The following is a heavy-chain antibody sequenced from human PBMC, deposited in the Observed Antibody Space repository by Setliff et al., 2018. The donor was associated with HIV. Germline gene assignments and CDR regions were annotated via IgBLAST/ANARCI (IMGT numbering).Heavy chain of an antibody. D-gene: IGHD3-16*01. J-gene: IGHJ4*02. CDR2: IIPIFGTA. V-gene: IGHV1-69*05. CDR3: AREGFGNTGDLGMAVLDY. CDR1: GGTFRSYV. Sequence: SVKVSCKASGGTFRSYVLNWVRQAPGQGLEWMGGIIPIFGTANYAQVRDRVTMTRDTSISTAYMELSRLTSDDTALYYCAREGFGNTGDLGMAVLDYWGQGTLVTVSS.